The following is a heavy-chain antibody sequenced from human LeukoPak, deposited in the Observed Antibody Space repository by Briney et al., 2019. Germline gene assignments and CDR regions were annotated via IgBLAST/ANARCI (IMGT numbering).Heavy chain of an antibody. V-gene: IGHV4-59*12. CDR2: IYYSGST. D-gene: IGHD6-19*01. Sequence: SETLSLTCTVSGGSISSYYWSWIRQPPGKGLEWIGYIYYSGSTNYNPSLKSRVTISVDTSKNQFSLKLSSVTAADTAVYYCARAPGKYSSGWYGGGSYFDYWGQGTLVTVSS. CDR1: GGSISSYY. J-gene: IGHJ4*02. CDR3: ARAPGKYSSGWYGGGSYFDY.